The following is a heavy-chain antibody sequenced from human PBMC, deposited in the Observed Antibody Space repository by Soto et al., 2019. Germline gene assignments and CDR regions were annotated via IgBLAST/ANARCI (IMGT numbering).Heavy chain of an antibody. CDR2: ILHDGNNK. J-gene: IGHJ4*02. CDR3: ARDDEGGSYCDLGY. V-gene: IGHV3-30-3*01. D-gene: IGHD3-10*01. CDR1: GFTFSNYI. Sequence: QVQLVESGGGVVQPGRSLRLSCAASGFTFSNYIMHWVRQAPGKGLEWVAIILHDGNNKYYADSVKGRVTISRDNSKNALYLQMNSLRTEDTAIYYCARDDEGGSYCDLGYWGQGTLFTVSS.